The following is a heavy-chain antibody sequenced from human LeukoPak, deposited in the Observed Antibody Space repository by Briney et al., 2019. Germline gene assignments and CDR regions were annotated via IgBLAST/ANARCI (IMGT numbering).Heavy chain of an antibody. CDR2: IKQDGSEK. J-gene: IGHJ4*02. V-gene: IGHV3-7*01. CDR1: GFTFSSYW. Sequence: GGSLRLSCAASGFTFSSYWVSWVRQAPGKGLEWVANIKQDGSEKYYVDSVKGRFTISRDNAKNSLYLQMNSLRAEDTAVYYCARGTDYWGQGTLVTVSS. CDR3: ARGTDY.